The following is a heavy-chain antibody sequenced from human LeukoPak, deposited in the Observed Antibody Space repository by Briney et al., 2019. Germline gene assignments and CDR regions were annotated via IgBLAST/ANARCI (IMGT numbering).Heavy chain of an antibody. CDR1: GFTVSSNY. CDR3: AKDSNALIVVVPAAAFDI. D-gene: IGHD2-2*01. CDR2: IYSGGST. Sequence: GGSLRLSCAASGFTVSSNYMSWVRQAPGKGLEWVSVIYSGGSTYYADSVKGRFTISRDNSKNTLYLQMNSLRAEDTAVYYCAKDSNALIVVVPAAAFDIWGQGTMVTVSS. V-gene: IGHV3-66*01. J-gene: IGHJ3*02.